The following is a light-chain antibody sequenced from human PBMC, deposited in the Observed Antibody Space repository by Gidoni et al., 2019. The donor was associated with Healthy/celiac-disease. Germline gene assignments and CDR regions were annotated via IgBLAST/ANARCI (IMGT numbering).Light chain of an antibody. CDR1: QSVSSN. CDR2: GAS. CDR3: QQYNNWPRT. V-gene: IGKV3-15*01. Sequence: EIVMTQSPATLSVSPGERATHSCRASQSVSSNLAWYQQKPGQAPRLLIYGASTRATGIPARFSGSGSGTEFTLTLSSLQSEDFAVYYCQQYNNWPRTFGQGTKVEIK. J-gene: IGKJ1*01.